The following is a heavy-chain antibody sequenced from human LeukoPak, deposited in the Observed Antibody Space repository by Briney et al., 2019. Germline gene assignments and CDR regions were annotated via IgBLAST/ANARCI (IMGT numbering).Heavy chain of an antibody. V-gene: IGHV3-53*01. D-gene: IGHD6-6*01. CDR2: INSSGDA. CDR3: AKGNIAARQDIMDV. CDR1: GFTVSSKY. Sequence: GGSLRLSCAASGFTVSSKYMSWVRQTPGKGLQWVALINSSGDAYTPESLKGRFIISRDDSEKTLYLQMDSRRVEDTAVYYCAKGNIAARQDIMDVWGQGTTVTVSS. J-gene: IGHJ6*02.